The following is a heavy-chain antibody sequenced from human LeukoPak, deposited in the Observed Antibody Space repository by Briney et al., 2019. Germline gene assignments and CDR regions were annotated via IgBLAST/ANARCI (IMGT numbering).Heavy chain of an antibody. Sequence: GGPLRLSCAASGFNFKNYWMHWVRQAPGKGLEWVSRIINDGSSTTYADSVKGRFTISRDNAKDTLYLQMNSLRAEDTAVYYCAREGSFDSSGYNDALDIWGQGTMVTVSA. D-gene: IGHD3-22*01. V-gene: IGHV3-74*01. CDR3: AREGSFDSSGYNDALDI. CDR1: GFNFKNYW. CDR2: IINDGSST. J-gene: IGHJ3*02.